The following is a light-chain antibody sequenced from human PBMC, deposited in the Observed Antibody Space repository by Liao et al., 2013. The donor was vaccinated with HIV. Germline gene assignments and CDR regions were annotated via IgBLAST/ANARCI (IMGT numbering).Light chain of an antibody. J-gene: IGLJ3*02. CDR3: QSADGSGTFVV. CDR1: NIGSQS. CDR2: QDR. Sequence: SYELTQPPSVSVAPGKTARISCGGNNIGSQSVHWYQQKPGQSPVLIIYQDRKRPSGIPERFSGSSSGTTVTLTITGAQPEDEADYYCQSADGSGTFVVFGGGTKLTVL. V-gene: IGLV3-25*03.